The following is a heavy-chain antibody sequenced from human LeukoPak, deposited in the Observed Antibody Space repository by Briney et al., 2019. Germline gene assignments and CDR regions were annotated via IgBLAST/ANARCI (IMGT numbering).Heavy chain of an antibody. D-gene: IGHD1-1*01. Sequence: GGSLRLSCAASGFTFSSYAMSWVRQAPGKGLEWVSAISGSGGSTYYADSVKGRFTISRDNAKNSLYLQMNSLRAEDTALYYCAKVGVTRTTGALDYWGQGTLVTVSS. CDR3: AKVGVTRTTGALDY. CDR1: GFTFSSYA. V-gene: IGHV3-23*01. CDR2: ISGSGGST. J-gene: IGHJ4*02.